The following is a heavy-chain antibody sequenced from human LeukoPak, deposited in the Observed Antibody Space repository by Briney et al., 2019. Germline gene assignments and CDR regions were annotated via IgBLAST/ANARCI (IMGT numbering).Heavy chain of an antibody. CDR1: GYTFTSYG. CDR3: ATRTLYGGNGYFDY. CDR2: ISAYNGNT. V-gene: IGHV1-18*01. Sequence: ASVKVSCKASGYTFTSYGISWVRQAPGQGLEWMGWISAYNGNTNYAQKLQGRVTTTTDTSTSTAYMELRSLRSDDTAVYYCATRTLYGGNGYFDYWGQGTLVTVSS. D-gene: IGHD4-23*01. J-gene: IGHJ4*02.